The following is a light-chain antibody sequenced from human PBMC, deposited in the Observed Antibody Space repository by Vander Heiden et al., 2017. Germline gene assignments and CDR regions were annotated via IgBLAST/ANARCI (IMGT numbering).Light chain of an antibody. V-gene: IGLV3-19*01. CDR3: NSRDTSGNPVV. CDR2: GTN. CDR1: SLRRYY. Sequence: SSELTQDPAVFVALGQTVSITCQGDSLRRYYATWYQQKPGQAPVLVMYGTNNRPSGIPNRFSGSSSGNRAYLTITGAQAEEEADYYCNSRDTSGNPVVFGGGTKVTVL. J-gene: IGLJ2*01.